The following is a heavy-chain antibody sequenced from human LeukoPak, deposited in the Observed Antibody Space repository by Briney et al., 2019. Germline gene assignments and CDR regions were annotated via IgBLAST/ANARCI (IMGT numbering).Heavy chain of an antibody. CDR2: ISSSSSYT. CDR1: GFTFSDYY. D-gene: IGHD3-22*01. Sequence: PGGSLRLSCAASGFTFSDYYMSWIRQAPGKGLEWVSYISSSSSYTNYADSVKGRFTISRDNAKNSLYLQMNSLRAEDTAVYYCARALYYDSSGSGYWGQGTLVTVSS. V-gene: IGHV3-11*05. CDR3: ARALYYDSSGSGY. J-gene: IGHJ4*02.